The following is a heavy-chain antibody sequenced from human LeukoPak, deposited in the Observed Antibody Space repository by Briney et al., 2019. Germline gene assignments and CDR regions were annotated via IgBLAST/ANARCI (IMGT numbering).Heavy chain of an antibody. CDR3: ARDSFYDFWSGYHDNWFDP. V-gene: IGHV1-18*01. CDR2: ISAYNGNT. D-gene: IGHD3-3*01. Sequence: ASVKVSCTASGYTFTSYGISWVRQAPGQGLEWMGWISAYNGNTNYAQKLQGRVTMTTDTSTSTAYMELRSLRSDDTAVYYCARDSFYDFWSGYHDNWFDPWGQGTLVTVSS. J-gene: IGHJ5*02. CDR1: GYTFTSYG.